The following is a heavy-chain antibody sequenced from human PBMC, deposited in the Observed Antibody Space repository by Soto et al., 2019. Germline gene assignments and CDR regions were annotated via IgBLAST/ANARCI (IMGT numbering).Heavy chain of an antibody. CDR1: GDSITSTDYY. V-gene: IGHV4-39*01. D-gene: IGHD3-3*01. CDR3: ARHWXTGYSTVFGVVMGWFDP. J-gene: IGHJ5*02. Sequence: SETLSLTCTATGDSITSTDYYWGWIRQPPGKGLEWVASIYYSGSTYHNPSLKSRVTISVDTSKNQFSLKVTPVTAADTAVYYCARHWXTGYSTVFGVVMGWFDPWGQGTLVTVSS. CDR2: IYYSGST.